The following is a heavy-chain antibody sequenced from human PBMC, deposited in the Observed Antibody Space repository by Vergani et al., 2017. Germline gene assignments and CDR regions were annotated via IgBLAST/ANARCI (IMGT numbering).Heavy chain of an antibody. CDR3: ARAEWFGDLG. CDR1: GGSISSSSYY. Sequence: QLQLQESGPGLVKPSETLSLTCTVSGGSISSSSYYWGWIRQPPGKGLEWIGSIFTSGSTNYNPSLKSRVTISVDTSKNQFSLKLSSVTAADTAVYYCARAEWFGDLGWGQGTLVTVSS. D-gene: IGHD3-10*01. J-gene: IGHJ4*02. CDR2: IFTSGST. V-gene: IGHV4-39*07.